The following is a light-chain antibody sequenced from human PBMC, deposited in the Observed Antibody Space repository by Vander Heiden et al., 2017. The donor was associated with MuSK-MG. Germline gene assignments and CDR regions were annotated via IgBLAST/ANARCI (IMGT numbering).Light chain of an antibody. CDR2: GAS. J-gene: IGKJ1*01. Sequence: QMTQSPSSLSASVGDRVTITCRASQTISRFLHWYQQKPGKAPKLLIYGASSLQSGVPSRFSGSGSGTDFTLTISSLQPEDFATYYCQQSYSNLTWTFGQGTKVEIK. V-gene: IGKV1-39*01. CDR3: QQSYSNLTWT. CDR1: QTISRF.